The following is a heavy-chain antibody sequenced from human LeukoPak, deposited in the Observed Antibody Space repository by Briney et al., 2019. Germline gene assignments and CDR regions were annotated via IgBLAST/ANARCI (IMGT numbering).Heavy chain of an antibody. CDR3: AKDLYYYGSGSYFIH. CDR1: GFTFSSYG. CDR2: IRYDGSNK. J-gene: IGHJ4*02. V-gene: IGHV3-30*02. Sequence: PGGSLRPSCAASGFTFSSYGMHWVRQAPGKGLEWVAFIRYDGSNKYYADSVKGRFTISRDNSKNTLYLQMNSLRAEDTAVYYCAKDLYYYGSGSYFIHWGQGTLVTVSS. D-gene: IGHD3-10*01.